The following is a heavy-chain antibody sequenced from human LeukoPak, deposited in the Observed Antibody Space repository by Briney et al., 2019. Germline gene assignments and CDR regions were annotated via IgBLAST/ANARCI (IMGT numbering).Heavy chain of an antibody. Sequence: GGSLRLSCSASVFIFSTYWMSWVRQAPGKGLEWVGNMKRDGSEIYYVDSVKGRFTISRDNAKNSLFLQMNSLRAEDTAVYYCASLLYSGGWDHWGQGTLVTVSS. CDR1: VFIFSTYW. CDR3: ASLLYSGGWDH. J-gene: IGHJ4*02. V-gene: IGHV3-7*01. CDR2: MKRDGSEI. D-gene: IGHD6-19*01.